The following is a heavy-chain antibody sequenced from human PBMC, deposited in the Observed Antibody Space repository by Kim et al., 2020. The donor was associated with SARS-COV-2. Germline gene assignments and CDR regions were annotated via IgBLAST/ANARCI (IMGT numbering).Heavy chain of an antibody. V-gene: IGHV3-15*01. CDR3: TTRYGSGSYYNPSHPDY. Sequence: GGSLRLSCAASGFTFSNAWMSWVRQAPGKGLEWVGRIKSKTDGGTTDYAAPMKGRFTISRDDSKNTLYLQMNSLKTEDTAVYYCTTRYGSGSYYNPSHPDYWGQGTLVTSPQ. CDR1: GFTFSNAW. CDR2: IKSKTDGGTT. D-gene: IGHD3-10*01. J-gene: IGHJ4*02.